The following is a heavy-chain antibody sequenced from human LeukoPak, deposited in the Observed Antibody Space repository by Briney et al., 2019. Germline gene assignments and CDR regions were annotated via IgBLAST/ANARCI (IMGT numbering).Heavy chain of an antibody. CDR3: ARSIRGWGFGDYYMDV. Sequence: GASVKVSCKASGYTFTGYYMHWVRQAPGQGLEWMGWINPNSGGTNYAQKFQGRVTMTRDTPISTAYMELSRLRSDDTAVYYCARSIRGWGFGDYYMDVWGKGTTVTVSS. CDR1: GYTFTGYY. J-gene: IGHJ6*03. V-gene: IGHV1-2*02. CDR2: INPNSGGT. D-gene: IGHD3-10*01.